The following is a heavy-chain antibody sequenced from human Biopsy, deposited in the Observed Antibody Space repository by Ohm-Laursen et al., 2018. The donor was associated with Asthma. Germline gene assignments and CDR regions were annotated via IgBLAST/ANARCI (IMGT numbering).Heavy chain of an antibody. CDR3: ARAVSSSSYWYFDL. V-gene: IGHV4-39*02. J-gene: IGHJ2*01. CDR1: GDAMSTSGSY. CDR2: IYYSGRT. Sequence: SETLSLTCTVSGDAMSTSGSYWGWIRQSPGKGLEWIGGIYYSGRTYYNPSLGSRVTISADTWKNHFSLKVTSVTAADTAVYYCARAVSSSSYWYFDLWGRGDLVTVSS. D-gene: IGHD6-6*01.